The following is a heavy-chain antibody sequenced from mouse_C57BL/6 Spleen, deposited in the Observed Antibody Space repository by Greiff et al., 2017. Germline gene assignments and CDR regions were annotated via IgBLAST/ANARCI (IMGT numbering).Heavy chain of an antibody. CDR1: GYTFTSYW. CDR3: AREVIYYEYDVGWFAY. J-gene: IGHJ3*01. CDR2: IHPNSGST. V-gene: IGHV1-64*01. Sequence: QVQLQQPGAELVKPGASVKLSCKASGYTFTSYWMHWVKQRPGQGLEWIGMIHPNSGSTNYNETFKSKATLTVDKSSSTAYMQLSSLTSEDSAVYYCAREVIYYEYDVGWFAYWGQGTLVTVSA. D-gene: IGHD2-4*01.